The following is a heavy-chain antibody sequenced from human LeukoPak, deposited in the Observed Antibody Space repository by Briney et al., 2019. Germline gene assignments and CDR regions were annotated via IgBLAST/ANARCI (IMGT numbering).Heavy chain of an antibody. CDR1: GYSISSGYY. V-gene: IGHV4-38-2*01. CDR2: IYHSGST. CDR3: AVGYCSSTSCYGLYFDY. D-gene: IGHD2-2*01. J-gene: IGHJ4*02. Sequence: SETLSLTCAVSGYSISSGYYWGWIRQPPGKGLEWIGSIYHSGSTYYNPSLKSRVTISVDTSKNQFSLKLSSVTAADTAVYYCAVGYCSSTSCYGLYFDYWGQGTLVTVSS.